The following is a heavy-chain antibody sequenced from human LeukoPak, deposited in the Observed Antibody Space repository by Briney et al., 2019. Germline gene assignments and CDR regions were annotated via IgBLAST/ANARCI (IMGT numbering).Heavy chain of an antibody. D-gene: IGHD1-1*01. CDR3: TNYRSLRAGTPVDY. V-gene: IGHV3-23*01. Sequence: GGSLRPSCTASGFTFSSYAMSWVRLAPGKELEWVSAISGSGSNTYYTDSVKGRFTISRDNSNNALYLQMNSLRAEDTAVYYCTNYRSLRAGTPVDYWGQGTLVTVSS. J-gene: IGHJ4*02. CDR1: GFTFSSYA. CDR2: ISGSGSNT.